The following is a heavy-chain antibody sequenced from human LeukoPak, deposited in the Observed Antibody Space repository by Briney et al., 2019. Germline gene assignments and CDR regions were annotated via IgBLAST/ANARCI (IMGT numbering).Heavy chain of an antibody. CDR2: INPSGGST. J-gene: IGHJ4*02. CDR3: ARAFQYYYDSSGYYPRGYFDY. Sequence: ASVKVSCMASGYTFTSYYMHWVRQAPGRGLEWMGIINPSGGSTSYAQKFQGRVTMTRDTSTSTVYMELSSLRSEDTAVYYCARAFQYYYDSSGYYPRGYFDYWGQGTLVTVSS. V-gene: IGHV1-46*01. D-gene: IGHD3-22*01. CDR1: GYTFTSYY.